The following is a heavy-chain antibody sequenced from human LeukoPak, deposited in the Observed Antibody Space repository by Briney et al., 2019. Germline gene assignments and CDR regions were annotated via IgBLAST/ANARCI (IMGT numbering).Heavy chain of an antibody. V-gene: IGHV4-59*01. Sequence: PSETLSLTCTVSGGSIGSNYWNWIRQPPGKGLEWIGYVYYSGTTNYNPSLKSRVTISVDTSKNQFSLKVTPVTVADTAVYYCARGSGSYFPFDSWGQGTLVTVSS. J-gene: IGHJ4*02. CDR2: VYYSGTT. CDR3: ARGSGSYFPFDS. CDR1: GGSIGSNY. D-gene: IGHD6-19*01.